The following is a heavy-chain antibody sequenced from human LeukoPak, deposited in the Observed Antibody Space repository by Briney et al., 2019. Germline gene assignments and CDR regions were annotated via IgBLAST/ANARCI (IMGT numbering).Heavy chain of an antibody. Sequence: GGSLRLSCAASGFTFSNYAMSWVRQAPGKGLEWVSSITISGGGTYYADSVKGRFTISRDNAKNSLYLQMNSLRAEDTAVYYCARGRLQLHSLGYWGQGTLVTVSS. CDR2: ITISGGGT. D-gene: IGHD5-24*01. CDR3: ARGRLQLHSLGY. CDR1: GFTFSNYA. V-gene: IGHV3-23*01. J-gene: IGHJ4*02.